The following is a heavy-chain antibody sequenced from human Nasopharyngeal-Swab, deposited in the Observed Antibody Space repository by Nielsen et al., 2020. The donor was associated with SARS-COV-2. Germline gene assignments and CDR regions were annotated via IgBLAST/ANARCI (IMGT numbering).Heavy chain of an antibody. V-gene: IGHV3-23*01. J-gene: IGHJ3*02. CDR3: AKAMGSVYDTSGHYNAFDI. CDR2: ISGGVDST. D-gene: IGHD3-22*01. Sequence: WIRQPPGKGLEWVSGISGGVDSTYYADSVKGRFTISRDNSKNTLYLLINSLRVEDTAVYYCAKAMGSVYDTSGHYNAFDIWGQGTTVTVSS.